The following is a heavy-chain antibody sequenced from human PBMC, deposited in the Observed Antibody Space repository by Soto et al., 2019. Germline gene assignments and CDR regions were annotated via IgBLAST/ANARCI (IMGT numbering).Heavy chain of an antibody. CDR1: GGTFSSYA. Sequence: QVQLVQSGDEVKKPGSSVKFSCKASGGTFSSYAISWVRQAPGQGLEWMGGIIPIFGTANYAQKFQGRVTITADESTSTAYMELSSLSSEDTAVYYCARTIISFDYGGPYYYYGKDVWGQGTTVTVSS. J-gene: IGHJ6*02. V-gene: IGHV1-69*01. D-gene: IGHD4-17*01. CDR2: IIPIFGTA. CDR3: ARTIISFDYGGPYYYYGKDV.